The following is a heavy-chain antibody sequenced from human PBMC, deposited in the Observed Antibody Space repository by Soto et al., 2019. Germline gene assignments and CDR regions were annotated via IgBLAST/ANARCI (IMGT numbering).Heavy chain of an antibody. CDR3: ARGLPGPNAFDI. CDR1: GGTFSSYA. Sequence: GASVKVSCKASGGTFSSYAISWVRQAPGQGLEWMGGIIPIFGTANYAQKFQGRVTITADESTSTAYMELSSLRSEDTAVYYCARGLPGPNAFDIWGQGTMVTVS. CDR2: IIPIFGTA. V-gene: IGHV1-69*13. J-gene: IGHJ3*02.